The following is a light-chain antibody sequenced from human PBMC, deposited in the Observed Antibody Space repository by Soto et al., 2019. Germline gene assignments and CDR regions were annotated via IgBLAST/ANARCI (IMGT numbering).Light chain of an antibody. CDR3: QKYNRWQLR. CDR2: GAS. Sequence: EVVMTQFPATLSVSPGERVTLSCRASQSVVTNLAWYQHKPGQAPRLLIHGASTRATGFPDRFSGSGSGTDFTLIITNLQSEDFELYYCQKYNRWQLRFGHGAKVNI. J-gene: IGKJ1*01. V-gene: IGKV3-15*01. CDR1: QSVVTN.